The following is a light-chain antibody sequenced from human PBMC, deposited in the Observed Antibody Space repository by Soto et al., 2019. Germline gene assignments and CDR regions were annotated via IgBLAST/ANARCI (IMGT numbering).Light chain of an antibody. Sequence: VLTQPASVSGSPGQSITISCTGTSSTVGGFNVVSWYQQRPGKAPKVIIYEGIKRPSGISNRFSGSNSGSTASLTISGLQAEDEADYYCCSYVGATTYVFGTGTKVTVL. CDR1: SSTVGGFNV. CDR2: EGI. V-gene: IGLV2-23*01. CDR3: CSYVGATTYV. J-gene: IGLJ1*01.